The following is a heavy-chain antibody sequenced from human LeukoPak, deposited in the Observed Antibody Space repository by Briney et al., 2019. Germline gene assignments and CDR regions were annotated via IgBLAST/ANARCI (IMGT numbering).Heavy chain of an antibody. CDR2: INPYNGDT. J-gene: IGHJ6*03. Sequence: GASVKVSCKASGYTFTGYYIHWVRQAPGQGLEWMGWINPYNGDTKYAQKFQGRVTMTRDTPSTIAYMDLSSLRSDDTAVYYCARVGSYYDSSGYIRDNVYYYYMDVWGKGTTVTISS. V-gene: IGHV1-2*02. D-gene: IGHD3-22*01. CDR3: ARVGSYYDSSGYIRDNVYYYYMDV. CDR1: GYTFTGYY.